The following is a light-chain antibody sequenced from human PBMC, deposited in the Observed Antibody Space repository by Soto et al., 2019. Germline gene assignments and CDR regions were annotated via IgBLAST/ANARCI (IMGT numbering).Light chain of an antibody. Sequence: QSALTQPASVSGSPGQSITISCTGTSSDVGGYKYVSWYQQDPGKAPKLMIYEVSNRPSGVSNRFSGSKSGNTASLTISGLQAEDEADYYCSSYTSSSTLAYVFGTGTKLTVL. V-gene: IGLV2-14*01. CDR3: SSYTSSSTLAYV. CDR1: SSDVGGYKY. CDR2: EVS. J-gene: IGLJ1*01.